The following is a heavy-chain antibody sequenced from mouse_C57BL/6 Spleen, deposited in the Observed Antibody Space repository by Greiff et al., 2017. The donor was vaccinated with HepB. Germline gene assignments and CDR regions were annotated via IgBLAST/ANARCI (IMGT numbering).Heavy chain of an antibody. CDR1: GYAFSSYW. CDR2: IYPGDGDT. CDR3: ASHYGSSSAWFAY. V-gene: IGHV1-80*01. J-gene: IGHJ3*01. D-gene: IGHD1-1*01. Sequence: QVQLQQSGAELVKPGASVKISCKASGYAFSSYWMNWVKQRPGKGLEWIGQIYPGDGDTNYNGKFKGKATLTADKSSSTAYMQLSSLTSEDSAVYFCASHYGSSSAWFAYWGQGTLVTVSA.